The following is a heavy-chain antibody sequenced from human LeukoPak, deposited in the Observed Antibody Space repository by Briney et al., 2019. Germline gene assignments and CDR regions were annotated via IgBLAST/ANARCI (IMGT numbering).Heavy chain of an antibody. Sequence: GGSLRLSCAASGFTFSGCAMGWVRQAPGEGLEWVSTISDSGGSTYYADSVRGRFTISRDNSKNTLSLHMNSLRAEDTDVYYCARVDSYGFFDYWGQGTLVTVSS. J-gene: IGHJ4*02. V-gene: IGHV3-23*01. CDR1: GFTFSGCA. D-gene: IGHD5-18*01. CDR2: ISDSGGST. CDR3: ARVDSYGFFDY.